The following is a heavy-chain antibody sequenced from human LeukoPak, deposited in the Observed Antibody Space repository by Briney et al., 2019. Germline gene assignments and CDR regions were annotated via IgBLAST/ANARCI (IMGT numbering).Heavy chain of an antibody. V-gene: IGHV1-69*13. J-gene: IGHJ6*02. CDR3: ATSSITMIVVVIDYYYYGMDV. CDR1: GGTFSSHA. D-gene: IGHD3-22*01. CDR2: IIPIFGTA. Sequence: GASVKVSCKTSGGTFSSHAINWVRQAPGQGLEWMGGIIPIFGTANYAQKFQGRVTITADESTSTAYMELSSLRSEDTAVYYCATSSITMIVVVIDYYYYGMDVWGQGTTVTVSS.